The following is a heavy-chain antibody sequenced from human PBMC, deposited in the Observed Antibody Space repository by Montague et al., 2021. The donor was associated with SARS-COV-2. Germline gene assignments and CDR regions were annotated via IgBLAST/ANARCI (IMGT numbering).Heavy chain of an antibody. CDR1: VGSISSNNCY. J-gene: IGHJ4*02. CDR2: IYYSGST. V-gene: IGHV4-39*07. Sequence: SETLSLTCTVSVGSISSNNCYWGWIRQPPGKPLEWIGSIYYSGSTYYNPSLKSRVTMSVETSENQFSLKLSSVTAADTAVCSCARDGFYYDRSGPSNFDYWGQGTLVTVSS. D-gene: IGHD3-22*01. CDR3: ARDGFYYDRSGPSNFDY.